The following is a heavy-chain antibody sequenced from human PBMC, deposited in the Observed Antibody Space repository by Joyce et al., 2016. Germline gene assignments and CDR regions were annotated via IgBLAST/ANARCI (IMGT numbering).Heavy chain of an antibody. CDR3: ARDSMDYYDSSYDYYDWRGFFDY. CDR1: GFTFNNYG. Sequence: QVHLVASGGGVVQPGRSLRLSCAASGFTFNNYGMHWVRQAPGKGLEGVALIWYDGSNKYYADSVKGRFTISRDNSKNTLYLLMNSLRAEDTAVYYCARDSMDYYDSSYDYYDWRGFFDYWGQGTLVTVSS. J-gene: IGHJ4*02. V-gene: IGHV3-33*01. CDR2: IWYDGSNK. D-gene: IGHD3-22*01.